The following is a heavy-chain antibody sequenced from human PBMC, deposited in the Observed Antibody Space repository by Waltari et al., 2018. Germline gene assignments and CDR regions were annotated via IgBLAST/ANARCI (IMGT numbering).Heavy chain of an antibody. Sequence: EVQLVQSGGGLIQPGGSLRLSCTASGFIVSSNSLTWVRQAPGKGVEWGALTSGAATTYYAESGKGRFSISKDNSKNTLYLQMNTLRDEDTAVYYCASARLYCSGTGCQDAFDIWGQGTMVTVSS. D-gene: IGHD2-2*01. J-gene: IGHJ3*02. V-gene: IGHV3-53*01. CDR3: ASARLYCSGTGCQDAFDI. CDR1: GFIVSSNS. CDR2: TSGAATT.